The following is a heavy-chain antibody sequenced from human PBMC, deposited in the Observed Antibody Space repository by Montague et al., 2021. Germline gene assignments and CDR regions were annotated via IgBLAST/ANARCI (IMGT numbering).Heavy chain of an antibody. CDR3: ARIARAADIRLDS. V-gene: IGHV4-39*01. CDR2: VFYRGNT. Sequence: SETLSLTCTVSGGAISSSFHYWGWIRQPPGKGLDWIGNVFYRGNTNYNPSLKSRLTISVDTSKNQFSLKLNSVTAADTAVYYCARIARAADIRLDSWGLGTLVTVSS. CDR1: GGAISSSFHY. D-gene: IGHD6-6*01. J-gene: IGHJ4*02.